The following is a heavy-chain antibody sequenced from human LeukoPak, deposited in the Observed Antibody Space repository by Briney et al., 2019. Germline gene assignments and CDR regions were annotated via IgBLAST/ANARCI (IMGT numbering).Heavy chain of an antibody. CDR3: AKDGGYSYGLGI. Sequence: PGGSLRLSCAASGFTFSSYTMSWVRQAPGKGLEWVSAISGSGGSTYYADSVKGRFTISRDNSKNTLYLQMNSLRAEDTAVYYCAKDGGYSYGLGIWGQGTMVTVSS. J-gene: IGHJ3*02. D-gene: IGHD5-18*01. CDR2: ISGSGGST. V-gene: IGHV3-23*01. CDR1: GFTFSSYT.